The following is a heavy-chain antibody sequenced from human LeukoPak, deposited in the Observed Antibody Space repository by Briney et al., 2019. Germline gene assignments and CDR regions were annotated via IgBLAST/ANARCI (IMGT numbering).Heavy chain of an antibody. CDR2: ISYDGSNK. CDR1: GFTFSSYA. J-gene: IGHJ4*02. CDR3: ARDLSPVVRASPMGY. Sequence: GGSLRLSCAASGFTFSSYAMHWVRQAPGKGLEWVAVISYDGSNKYYADSVKGRFTISRDNSKNTLYLQMNSLRAEDTAVYYCARDLSPVVRASPMGYWGQGTLVTVSS. V-gene: IGHV3-30-3*01. D-gene: IGHD3-10*01.